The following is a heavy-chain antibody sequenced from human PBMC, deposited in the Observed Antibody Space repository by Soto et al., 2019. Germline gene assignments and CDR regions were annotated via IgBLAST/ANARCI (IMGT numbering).Heavy chain of an antibody. D-gene: IGHD3-10*01. Sequence: QVQLQESGPGLVKPSQTLSLTCTVSGGSISSGGYYWSWIRQHPGKGLEWIGYIYYSGSTYYNPSLKSRVTISVDTSKNQFSLKLSSVTAAATALYYCARGSGAVVRAVIMGDWGQGTLVTVSS. CDR1: GGSISSGGYY. CDR2: IYYSGST. J-gene: IGHJ4*02. V-gene: IGHV4-31*03. CDR3: ARGSGAVVRAVIMGD.